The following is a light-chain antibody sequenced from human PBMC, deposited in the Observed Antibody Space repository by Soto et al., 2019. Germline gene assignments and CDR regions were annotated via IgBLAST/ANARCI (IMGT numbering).Light chain of an antibody. J-gene: IGLJ3*02. CDR2: VEGSGTY. Sequence: QSVLTQSSSASASLGSSVKLTCTLSSGHSSNIIAWHQQQPGKAPRYLMKVEGSGTYNKGSGVPDRFSGSSSGADRYLTISNLQSEDEADYYCETWDNNTRVFGGGTQLTVL. CDR1: SGHSSNI. V-gene: IGLV4-60*03. CDR3: ETWDNNTRV.